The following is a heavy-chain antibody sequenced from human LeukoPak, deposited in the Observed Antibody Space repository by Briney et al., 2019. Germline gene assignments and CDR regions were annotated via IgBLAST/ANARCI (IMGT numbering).Heavy chain of an antibody. D-gene: IGHD2-15*01. CDR2: IYSGADT. Sequence: GGSLRLSCAASGFTVSGNYMSWVRQAPGKGLEWVSVIYSGADTYYADSVKGRFTISRHSSQNAVYLQMNSLRAEDTAVYYCARAQYCSGGSCYSGTLGSWGQGTLVTVSS. CDR1: GFTVSGNY. CDR3: ARAQYCSGGSCYSGTLGS. V-gene: IGHV3-53*04. J-gene: IGHJ5*02.